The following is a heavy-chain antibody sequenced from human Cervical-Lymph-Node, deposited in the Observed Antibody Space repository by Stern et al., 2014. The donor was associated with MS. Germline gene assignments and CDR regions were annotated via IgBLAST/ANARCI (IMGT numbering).Heavy chain of an antibody. CDR1: GFTFSHYA. CDR3: AKVEVTTINFYFDY. D-gene: IGHD5-24*01. Sequence: VQLVESGGGVVQPGRALRLSCAASGFTFSHYAMHWVRQAPGKGLEWGALISYDGNNEIYADSVQGRFTISRDNSRNTVFLQMNSLRAEDTALYYCAKVEVTTINFYFDYWGQGTLVTVSS. J-gene: IGHJ4*02. V-gene: IGHV3-30*18. CDR2: ISYDGNNE.